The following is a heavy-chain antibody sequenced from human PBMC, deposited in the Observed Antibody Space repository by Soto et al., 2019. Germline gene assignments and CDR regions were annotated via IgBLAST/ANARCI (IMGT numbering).Heavy chain of an antibody. D-gene: IGHD3-22*01. V-gene: IGHV4-31*03. J-gene: IGHJ3*02. CDR3: ASRTPDSSGYYDKAGDAFDI. Sequence: SETLSLTCTVSGGSISSGGYYWSWIRQHPGKGLEWIGYIYYSGSTYYNPSLKSRVTISVDTSKNQFSLKLSSVTAADTAVYYCASRTPDSSGYYDKAGDAFDIWGQGTMVTVSS. CDR1: GGSISSGGYY. CDR2: IYYSGST.